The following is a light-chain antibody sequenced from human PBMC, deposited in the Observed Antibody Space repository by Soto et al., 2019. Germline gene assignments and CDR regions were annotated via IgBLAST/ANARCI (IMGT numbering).Light chain of an antibody. CDR1: QSISDT. CDR2: SAS. Sequence: EIVLTQSPATLSLSPGERATLSCRASQSISDTLAWYQQKPGQAPRLLIYSASRGATGFPARFSGSGSGTDFTLTISRLEPEDFAVYFCQQYCSSLITFGQGTRLEIK. CDR3: QQYCSSLIT. V-gene: IGKV3-20*01. J-gene: IGKJ5*01.